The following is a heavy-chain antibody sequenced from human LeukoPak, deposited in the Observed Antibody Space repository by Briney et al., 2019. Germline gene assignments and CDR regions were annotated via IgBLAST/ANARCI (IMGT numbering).Heavy chain of an antibody. J-gene: IGHJ4*02. CDR1: GFTFSSYS. CDR3: AKVGYYDSSGEIDY. CDR2: ISSSSSTI. V-gene: IGHV3-48*01. D-gene: IGHD3-22*01. Sequence: GGSLRLSCAASGFTFSSYSMNWVRQAPGKGLEWVSYISSSSSTIYYADSVKGRFTVSRDNAKNSLYLQMNSLRAEDTAVYYCAKVGYYDSSGEIDYWGQGTLVTVSS.